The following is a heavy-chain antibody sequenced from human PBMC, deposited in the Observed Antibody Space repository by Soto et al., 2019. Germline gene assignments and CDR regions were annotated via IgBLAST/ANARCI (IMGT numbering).Heavy chain of an antibody. CDR2: IYSGGST. V-gene: IGHV3-66*01. CDR1: GFTVSSNY. J-gene: IGHJ6*02. D-gene: IGHD3-3*01. Sequence: GGSLRLSCAASGFTVSSNYMSWVRQAPGKGLEWVSVIYSGGSTYYADSVKGRFTISRDNSKNTLYLQMNSLRAEDTAVYYCAREGPITIFGVYYGMDVWGQGTTVTVSS. CDR3: AREGPITIFGVYYGMDV.